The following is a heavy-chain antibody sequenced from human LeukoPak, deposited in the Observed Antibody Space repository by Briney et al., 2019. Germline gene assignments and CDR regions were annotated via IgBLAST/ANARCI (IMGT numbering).Heavy chain of an antibody. CDR3: ARTRQQQLVLVNYYYGMDV. V-gene: IGHV5-10-1*01. CDR2: IDPSDSYT. Sequence: GESLKISCKGSGYSFTSYWISWVRQMPGKGLEWMARIDPSDSYTNYSPSFQGHVTISADKSISTAYLQWSSLKASDTAMYYCARTRQQQLVLVNYYYGMDVWGKGTTVTVSS. D-gene: IGHD6-13*01. J-gene: IGHJ6*04. CDR1: GYSFTSYW.